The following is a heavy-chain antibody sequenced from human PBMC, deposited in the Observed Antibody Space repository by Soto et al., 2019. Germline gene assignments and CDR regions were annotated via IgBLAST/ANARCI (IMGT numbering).Heavy chain of an antibody. D-gene: IGHD5-12*01. CDR3: ARSGGYSGYDSRYYYYGMDV. CDR2: IYYSGST. CDR1: GGSVSSYY. V-gene: IGHV4-59*02. J-gene: IGHJ6*02. Sequence: SETLSLTCTVSGGSVSSYYWSWIWQPPGKGLEWIGYIYYSGSTNYNPSLKSRVTISVDTSKNQFSLKLSSVTAADTAVYYCARSGGYSGYDSRYYYYGMDVWGQGTTVTGSS.